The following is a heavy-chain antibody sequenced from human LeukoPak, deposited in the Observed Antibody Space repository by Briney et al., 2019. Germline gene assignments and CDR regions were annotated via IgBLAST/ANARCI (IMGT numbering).Heavy chain of an antibody. CDR1: EYTFTSYA. Sequence: ASVKVSCKASEYTFTSYAMNWVRQAPGQGLEWMGWINTNTGNPTYAQGFTGRFVSSLDTSVSTAYLQISSLKAEDTAVYYCASLPGPGSWHKRDDAFDIWGQGTMVTVSS. J-gene: IGHJ3*02. CDR3: ASLPGPGSWHKRDDAFDI. D-gene: IGHD6-13*01. CDR2: INTNTGNP. V-gene: IGHV7-4-1*02.